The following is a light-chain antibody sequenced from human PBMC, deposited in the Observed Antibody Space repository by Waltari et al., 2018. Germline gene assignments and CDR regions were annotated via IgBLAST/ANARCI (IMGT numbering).Light chain of an antibody. J-gene: IGKJ4*01. V-gene: IGKV1D-12*01. CDR3: QQASRFPRT. Sequence: DIQMTQSTSSVSASVGDRVTITCRASQGLDNWVSWYQQKSGEAPRLLIYYISNLETGVPSRFSGSGSGTDFTLTINSLQPEDYATYYCQQASRFPRTFGGGTKVDVK. CDR2: YIS. CDR1: QGLDNW.